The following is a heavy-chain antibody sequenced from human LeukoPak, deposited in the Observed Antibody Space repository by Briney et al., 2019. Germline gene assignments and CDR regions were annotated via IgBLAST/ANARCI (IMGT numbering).Heavy chain of an antibody. CDR2: IYYSGST. V-gene: IGHV4-59*08. D-gene: IGHD2-2*01. J-gene: IGHJ4*02. Sequence: SETLSLTCTVSGGSISSYYWSWIRQPPGKGLEWIGYIYYSGSTNYNPSLKSRVTISVDTSKNQFSLRLSSVTAADTAVYYCVRTYCSSTSCYRGYFDYWGQGTLVTVSS. CDR3: VRTYCSSTSCYRGYFDY. CDR1: GGSISSYY.